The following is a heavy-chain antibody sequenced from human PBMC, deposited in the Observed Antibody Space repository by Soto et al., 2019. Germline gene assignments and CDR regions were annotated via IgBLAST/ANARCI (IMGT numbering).Heavy chain of an antibody. CDR1: GGTFSSYAI. CDR3: AKEPVSITIFGVSGMDV. V-gene: IGHV4-30-4*02. CDR2: IYYSGST. Sequence: QVQLVQSGAEVKKPGSSVKVSCKASGGTFSSYAISWVRQAPGQGLEWIGYIYYSGSTYYNPSLKSRVTISVDTSKNQFSLNLSSVTAADTAVYYCAKEPVSITIFGVSGMDVWGRGTTVTVSS. J-gene: IGHJ6*02. D-gene: IGHD3-3*01.